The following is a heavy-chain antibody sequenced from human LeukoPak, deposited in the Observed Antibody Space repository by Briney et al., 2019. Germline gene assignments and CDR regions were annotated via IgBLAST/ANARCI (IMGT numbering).Heavy chain of an antibody. CDR1: GFTFSSYA. CDR2: ISGSGGSS. CDR3: AKGDRFNYYDSRGYYSPKRDAFDI. Sequence: GGSLRLSXAASGFTFSSYAMSWVRQAPGKGLEWVSAISGSGGSSYYADSVKGRFTISRDNSKNTLYLQMNSLRAEDTAVYYCAKGDRFNYYDSRGYYSPKRDAFDIWGQGTMVTVSS. D-gene: IGHD3-22*01. J-gene: IGHJ3*02. V-gene: IGHV3-23*01.